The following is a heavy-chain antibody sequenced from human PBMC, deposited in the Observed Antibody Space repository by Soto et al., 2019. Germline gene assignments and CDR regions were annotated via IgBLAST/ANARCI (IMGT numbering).Heavy chain of an antibody. CDR2: ISDSGSTI. D-gene: IGHD6-25*01. CDR3: ARGGSGWTRGGWLGP. J-gene: IGHJ5*02. Sequence: QMQLVQSGGGLVQPGGSLTLSCKASGFTFSDYYMIWVRQTPGKGLEWLSYISDSGSTIYYADSVRARFTIFRENAANSVYLQVDGLTDGDTAFYYCARGGSGWTRGGWLGPWGQGSLVTVSS. V-gene: IGHV3-11*01. CDR1: GFTFSDYY.